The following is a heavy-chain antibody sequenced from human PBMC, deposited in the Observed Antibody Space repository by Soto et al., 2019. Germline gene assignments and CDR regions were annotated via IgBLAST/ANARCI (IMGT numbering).Heavy chain of an antibody. CDR3: ARGGEQWLVHRQFDY. CDR1: GFIVSSNY. V-gene: IGHV3-66*01. D-gene: IGHD6-19*01. J-gene: IGHJ4*02. CDR2: IYSGGRT. Sequence: GGSLRLSCAASGFIVSSNYMSWVRQAPGKGLEWVSVIYSGGRTYYADSVKGRFTISRDNSKNTLYLQMNSLRAEDTAVYYCARGGEQWLVHRQFDYWGQGTLVTVSS.